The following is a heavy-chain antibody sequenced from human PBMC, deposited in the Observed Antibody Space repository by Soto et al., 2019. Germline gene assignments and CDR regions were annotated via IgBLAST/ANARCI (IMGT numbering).Heavy chain of an antibody. CDR3: AKERQRSDHDFAFGSIVYFFDV. Sequence: QVQLVQSGAELKKPGSSVKVSCKASGGTFTSYSISWLRQAPGQGLEWMGRIILLFDRTNYAQQFQDKVTITADKSTTTVYMDLTSLTSDDTAVYYCAKERQRSDHDFAFGSIVYFFDVWGQGSLVTVSS. D-gene: IGHD3-10*01. V-gene: IGHV1-69*08. CDR1: GGTFTSYS. J-gene: IGHJ4*02. CDR2: IILLFDRT.